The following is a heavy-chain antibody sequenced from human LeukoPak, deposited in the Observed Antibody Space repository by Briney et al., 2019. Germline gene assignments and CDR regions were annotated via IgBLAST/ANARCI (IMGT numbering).Heavy chain of an antibody. J-gene: IGHJ4*02. CDR2: IIPIFGTA. Sequence: SVKVSCKASGGTFSSYAISWVRQAPGQGLEWMGGIIPIFGTANYAQKFQGRVTITTDESTSTAYMELSSLRSEDTAVYYCARGGASIFSGYPFDYWGQGTLVTVSS. D-gene: IGHD3-22*01. CDR1: GGTFSSYA. V-gene: IGHV1-69*05. CDR3: ARGGASIFSGYPFDY.